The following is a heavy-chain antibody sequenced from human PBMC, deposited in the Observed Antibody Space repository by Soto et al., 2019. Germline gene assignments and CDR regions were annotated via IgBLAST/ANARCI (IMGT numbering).Heavy chain of an antibody. V-gene: IGHV4-30-2*01. J-gene: IGHJ4*02. CDR2: IYHSGST. Sequence: QLQLQESGSGLVKPSQTLSLTCAVSGGSLSSGGYSWSWIRQPPGKGLEWIGYIYHSGSTYYNPSLKSRVTISVDRSKNQFSLKLSSVTAADTAVYYCARGKIVATTGVYFDYWGQGTLVTVSS. CDR3: ARGKIVATTGVYFDY. D-gene: IGHD5-12*01. CDR1: GGSLSSGGYS.